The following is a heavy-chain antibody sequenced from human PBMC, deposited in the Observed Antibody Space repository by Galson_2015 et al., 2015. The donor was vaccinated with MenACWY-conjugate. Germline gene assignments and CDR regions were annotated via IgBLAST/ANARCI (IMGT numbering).Heavy chain of an antibody. Sequence: SLRLSCAASGFSFSNDCVHWVRHPPGKGPGCVSGINSDGSSTSYADSVKGRFTISRDNAKNTLYLQMSSLRAEDTDVYYCARRGPNGRPPDGFDIWGQGTMVTVSS. J-gene: IGHJ3*02. D-gene: IGHD2-8*01. CDR2: INSDGSST. V-gene: IGHV3-74*01. CDR1: GFSFSNDC. CDR3: ARRGPNGRPPDGFDI.